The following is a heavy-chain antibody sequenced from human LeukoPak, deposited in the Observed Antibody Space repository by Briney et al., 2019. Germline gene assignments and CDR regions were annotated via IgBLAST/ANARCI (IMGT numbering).Heavy chain of an antibody. CDR3: VRRTYRWFDP. V-gene: IGHV3-7*03. CDR1: AFTFIDDW. CDR2: RNQDGNEK. D-gene: IGHD3-16*02. J-gene: IGHJ5*02. Sequence: AGGSPRLAFTASAFTFIDDWMDSVPQTPGKGLERVSNRNQDGNEKKYAHSVKCRFTISRDNANNSFSLELRGLRAEDTAIYYCVRRTYRWFDPWGQGTLVTVSS.